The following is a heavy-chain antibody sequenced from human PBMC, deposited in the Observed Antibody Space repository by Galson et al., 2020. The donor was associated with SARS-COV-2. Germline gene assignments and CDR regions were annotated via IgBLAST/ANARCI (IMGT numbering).Heavy chain of an antibody. CDR3: ARDLYLPVAVAVRVGFDN. CDR2: ISYDGRNK. V-gene: IGHV3-30*04. CDR1: GYDSSASA. Sequence: GGSLRLSCEASGYDSSASAMYWARQAPGKGPGCVAIISYDGRNKHFAASVRGRFTVSRDNSKNTGLLQMNSLRLEDTALYYCARDLYLPVAVAVRVGFDNWGEGTLVTVS. J-gene: IGHJ4*02. D-gene: IGHD2-15*01.